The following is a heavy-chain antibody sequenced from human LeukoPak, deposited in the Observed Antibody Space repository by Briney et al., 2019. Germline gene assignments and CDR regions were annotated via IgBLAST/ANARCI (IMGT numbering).Heavy chain of an antibody. V-gene: IGHV3-66*01. CDR1: GFTVSSNY. D-gene: IGHD5-18*01. J-gene: IGHJ4*02. CDR2: IYSGGST. Sequence: PGGSLRLSCAASGFTVSSNYMSWVRQAPGKGLEWVSVIYSGGSTYYADSVKGRFTISRDNSENTLYLQMNSLRAEDTAVYYCARTVWIQLGGNYFDYWGQGTLVTVSS. CDR3: ARTVWIQLGGNYFDY.